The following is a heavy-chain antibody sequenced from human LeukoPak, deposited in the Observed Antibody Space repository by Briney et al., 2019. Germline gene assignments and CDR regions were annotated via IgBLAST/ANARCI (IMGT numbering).Heavy chain of an antibody. D-gene: IGHD3-10*01. CDR1: GGSFSGYY. CDR3: ASGPGTSMVRGVSPKY. CDR2: INHRGVT. J-gene: IGHJ4*02. V-gene: IGHV4-34*01. Sequence: PSETLSFTCAVYGGSFSGYYCWIRQPPGKGLEWIGEINHRGVTNYSPSLKSRVTISVDMSKNQFSLKLTSVAAADTAVYYCASGPGTSMVRGVSPKYWGQGTLVTVSS.